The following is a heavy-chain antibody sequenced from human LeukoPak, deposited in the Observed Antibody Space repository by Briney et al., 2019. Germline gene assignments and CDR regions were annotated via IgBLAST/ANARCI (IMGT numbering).Heavy chain of an antibody. CDR1: GFTFSSFT. D-gene: IGHD2-15*01. Sequence: GGSPRLSCAASGFTFSSFTMNWARQVPGKGLEWISYISLGNSTMFYADSVKGRFTISRDNAKNSLYLQMNSLRDDDTAVYYCARVGNGRSWDYWGQGTLVSVSS. CDR2: ISLGNSTM. CDR3: ARVGNGRSWDY. J-gene: IGHJ4*02. V-gene: IGHV3-48*02.